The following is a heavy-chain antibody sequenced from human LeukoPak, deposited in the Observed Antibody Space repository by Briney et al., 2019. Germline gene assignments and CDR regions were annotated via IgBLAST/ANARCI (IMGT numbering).Heavy chain of an antibody. CDR3: ATDWGSSDY. CDR1: GFSFSSYE. J-gene: IGHJ4*02. V-gene: IGHV3-48*03. CDR2: ISSTGSNM. D-gene: IGHD7-27*01. Sequence: GGSLRLSCAASGFSFSSYEMNWVRQAPGKGLEWVSYISSTGSNMYYAVSVKGRFTISRDNAKNSLYLQMNSLRDEDTAVYYCATDWGSSDYWGQGTLVTVSS.